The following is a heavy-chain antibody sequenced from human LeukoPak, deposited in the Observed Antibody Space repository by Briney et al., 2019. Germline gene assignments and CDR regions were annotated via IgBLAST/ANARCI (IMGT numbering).Heavy chain of an antibody. D-gene: IGHD2-8*02. V-gene: IGHV3-23*01. J-gene: IGHJ4*02. CDR3: TKAPVRSCTGTFCYPFDY. CDR1: GFTFSSYA. CDR2: TVGGRPDT. Sequence: GSLRLSCAASGFTFSSYAMSWVRQTPGKGLEWVSATVGGRPDTYHADSVRGRFTVSRDNSMNTLYLQMNSLRVEDTAVYYCTKAPVRSCTGTFCYPFDYWGQGILVTVSS.